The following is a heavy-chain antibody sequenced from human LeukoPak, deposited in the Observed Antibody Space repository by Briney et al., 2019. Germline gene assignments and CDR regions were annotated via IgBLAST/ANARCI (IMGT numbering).Heavy chain of an antibody. CDR2: ISSSSSYI. Sequence: GGSLRLSCAASGFTFSSYSMNWVRQAPGKGLEWVSSISSSSSYIYYADSVKGRFTISRDNAKNSLYLQMNSLRAEDTAVYYCAKGYYDFWSGYYPNDAFDIWGQGTMVTVSS. CDR1: GFTFSSYS. J-gene: IGHJ3*02. CDR3: AKGYYDFWSGYYPNDAFDI. D-gene: IGHD3-3*01. V-gene: IGHV3-21*01.